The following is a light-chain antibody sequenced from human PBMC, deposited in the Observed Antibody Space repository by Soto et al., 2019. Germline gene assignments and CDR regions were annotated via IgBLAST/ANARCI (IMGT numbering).Light chain of an antibody. CDR1: QSISSW. V-gene: IGKV1-5*01. CDR2: DAS. CDR3: QQYYSYSPLT. J-gene: IGKJ4*01. Sequence: DIQMTQSPSTLCASVGDRVTITFLSSQSISSWLAWYQQKPGKAPKLLIYDASSLESGVPSRFSGSGSGTEFTLTISSLQPDDFTTYYCQQYYSYSPLTFGGGTKVDIK.